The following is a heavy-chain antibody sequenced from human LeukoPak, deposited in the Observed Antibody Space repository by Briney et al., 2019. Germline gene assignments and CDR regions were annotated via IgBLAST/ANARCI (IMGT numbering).Heavy chain of an antibody. CDR3: PRHPHYYYYGMDV. CDR2: RNTNTANP. CDR1: GYSFTSYA. V-gene: IGHV7-4-1*02. Sequence: GASVKVSCKASGYSFTSYALYWVRQTPAQGLEWVGWRNTNTANPPYPQGFTVRFFFSLDTSVTPAYLQITSPKAADTAVYYCPRHPHYYYYGMDVWGQGTTVTVS. J-gene: IGHJ6*02.